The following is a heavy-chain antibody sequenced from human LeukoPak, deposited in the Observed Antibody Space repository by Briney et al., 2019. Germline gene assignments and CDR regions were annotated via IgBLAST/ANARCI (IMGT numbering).Heavy chain of an antibody. D-gene: IGHD3-16*01. J-gene: IGHJ6*03. CDR3: ARETSQKGAHYMDV. V-gene: IGHV4-59*01. CDR2: VDHTGST. CDR1: DDSITMYY. Sequence: SAPLSLTCSVSDDSITMYYWTWIRQPPGKGLEWIGYVDHTGSTNFNPSLNGRVSISRDTTKNLFSLRLRSVTAADTAVYYCARETSQKGAHYMDVWGKGTTVTISS.